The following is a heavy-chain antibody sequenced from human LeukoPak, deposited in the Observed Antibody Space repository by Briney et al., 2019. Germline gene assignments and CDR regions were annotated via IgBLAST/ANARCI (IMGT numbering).Heavy chain of an antibody. CDR3: ARRSYNWNYERPYYYYYMDV. V-gene: IGHV4-59*01. Sequence: SETLSLTCTVSGGSISSYYWNWIRQPPGKGLEWIGYIYYSGTTNYNPSLKSRVSMSVDTSKNQFSLKLSSVTAADTAVYYCARRSYNWNYERPYYYYYMDVWGKGTTVTVSS. D-gene: IGHD1-7*01. CDR1: GGSISSYY. CDR2: IYYSGTT. J-gene: IGHJ6*03.